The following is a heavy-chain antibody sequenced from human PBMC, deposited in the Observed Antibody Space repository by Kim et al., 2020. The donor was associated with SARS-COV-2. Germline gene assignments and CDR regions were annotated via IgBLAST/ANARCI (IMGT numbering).Heavy chain of an antibody. V-gene: IGHV3-30*18. J-gene: IGHJ4*02. Sequence: GGSLRLSCAASGFTFSSYGMHWVRQAPGKGLEWVAVISYDGSNKYYADFVKGRFTISRDNSKNTLHLQMNSLRAEDTAVYYCAKGRGYNQGEVFDYWGQGTLVTVSA. CDR1: GFTFSSYG. D-gene: IGHD5-18*01. CDR2: ISYDGSNK. CDR3: AKGRGYNQGEVFDY.